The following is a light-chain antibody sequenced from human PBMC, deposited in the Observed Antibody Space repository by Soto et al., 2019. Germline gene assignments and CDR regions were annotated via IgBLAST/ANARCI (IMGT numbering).Light chain of an antibody. J-gene: IGKJ1*01. CDR3: QHCYSTPHT. CDR1: ESIGRN. V-gene: IGKV1-39*01. Sequence: SQITQTPDSLAASVGDRVAISCRGSESIGRNLNWYKQKPGKAPTLLMFTSSNLQSGVPSRFSGSGSGTDFILTISRLQPEDFATYYCQHCYSTPHTFGQAGKLDIK. CDR2: TSS.